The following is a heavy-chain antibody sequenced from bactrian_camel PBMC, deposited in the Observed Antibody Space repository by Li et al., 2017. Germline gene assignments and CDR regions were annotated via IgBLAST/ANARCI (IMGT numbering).Heavy chain of an antibody. CDR2: IYSDRTNT. V-gene: IGHV3-2*01. Sequence: HVQLVESGGGSVQAGGSLRLACTASGDTASRACMAWFRQAPGKGLEWVSSIYSDRTNTYYADSVKGRFTISKDVTKDTVYLQMNDLKPEDTAMYSCRDKQCHRGWPGAYRGQGTQVTVS. CDR1: GDTASRAC. CDR3: RDKQCHRGWPGAY. J-gene: IGHJ4*01. D-gene: IGHD1*01.